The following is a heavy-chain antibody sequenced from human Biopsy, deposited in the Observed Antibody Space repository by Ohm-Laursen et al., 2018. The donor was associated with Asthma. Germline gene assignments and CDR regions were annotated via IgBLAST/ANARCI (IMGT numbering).Heavy chain of an antibody. CDR1: GGSFSSNY. Sequence: GTLSLTCAVYGGSFSSNYWSWIRQTPGKGLEWLGDTHHSGYTNYNPSLSSRLTLSVGTSENQFSLRLTSVTAADTAVYYCAGFCSGGNCPDHWGQGTLVTVSS. CDR3: AGFCSGGNCPDH. D-gene: IGHD2-15*01. J-gene: IGHJ4*02. V-gene: IGHV4-34*01. CDR2: THHSGYT.